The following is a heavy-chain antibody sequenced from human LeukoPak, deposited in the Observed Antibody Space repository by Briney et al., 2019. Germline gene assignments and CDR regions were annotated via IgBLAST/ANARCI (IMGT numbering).Heavy chain of an antibody. J-gene: IGHJ4*02. CDR3: ASESAYCGGDCYSWYFDY. V-gene: IGHV1-69*04. Sequence: ASVKVSCKASGGTFSSSAISWVRQAPGQGLEWMGRIIPILGIANYAQKFQGRVTIIADKSTSTAYMELSSLRSEDTAVYYCASESAYCGGDCYSWYFDYWGQGTLVTVSS. CDR2: IIPILGIA. CDR1: GGTFSSSA. D-gene: IGHD2-21*02.